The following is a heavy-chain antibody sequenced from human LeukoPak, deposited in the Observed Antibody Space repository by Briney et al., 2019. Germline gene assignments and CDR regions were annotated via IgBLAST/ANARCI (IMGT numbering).Heavy chain of an antibody. J-gene: IGHJ4*02. CDR3: ARDLRSSWYSLAY. V-gene: IGHV3-20*04. D-gene: IGHD6-13*01. CDR1: GVTTADYG. CDR2: INWDGEAT. Sequence: PGGSLRLSCAASGVTTADYGMSWVRQVPGKGLEWVSGINWDGEATSYADSVKGRFTISRDNAKKSMYLEMNSLRDEDTPLYYCARDLRSSWYSLAYWGQGTLVTVSS.